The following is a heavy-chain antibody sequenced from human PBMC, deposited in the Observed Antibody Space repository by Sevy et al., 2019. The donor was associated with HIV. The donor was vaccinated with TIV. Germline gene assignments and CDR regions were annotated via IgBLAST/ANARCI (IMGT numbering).Heavy chain of an antibody. Sequence: GGSLRLSCAASGFTFSSYSMHWVRQAPGKGLEWVSSISGLSNYIYYADSMKGRFSISRDNAKNSLYLQMISLRAEATVVFYCARAVPATDAFDIWGQGTLVTVSS. V-gene: IGHV3-21*01. D-gene: IGHD6-19*01. J-gene: IGHJ3*02. CDR3: ARAVPATDAFDI. CDR1: GFTFSSYS. CDR2: ISGLSNYI.